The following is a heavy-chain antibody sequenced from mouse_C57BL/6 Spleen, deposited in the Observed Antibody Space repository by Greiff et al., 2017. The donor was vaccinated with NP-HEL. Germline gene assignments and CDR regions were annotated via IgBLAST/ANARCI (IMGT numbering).Heavy chain of an antibody. V-gene: IGHV1-39*01. CDR2: INPNYGTT. CDR3: ARAPNWDVRDYFDY. CDR1: GYSFTDYN. J-gene: IGHJ2*01. D-gene: IGHD4-1*02. Sequence: EVKLVESGPELVKPGASVKISCKASGYSFTDYNMNWVKQSNGKSLEWIGVINPNYGTTSYNQKFKGKATLTVDQSSSTAYMQLNSLTSEDSAVYYWARAPNWDVRDYFDYWGQGTTLTVSS.